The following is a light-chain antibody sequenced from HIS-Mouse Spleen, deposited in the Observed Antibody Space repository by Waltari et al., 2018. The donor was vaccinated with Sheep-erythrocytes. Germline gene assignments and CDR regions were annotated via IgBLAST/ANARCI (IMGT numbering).Light chain of an antibody. CDR2: AAS. V-gene: IGKV1-9*01. Sequence: DIQLTQSPSFLSASVGDRVTITCRASQGISSYLAWYQQKPGKAPKLLIYAASTLQSGVPSRFSGSRSGTEFTLTISSLQPEDFATYYCQQLNSYPPRVTFGGGTKVEIK. J-gene: IGKJ4*01. CDR1: QGISSY. CDR3: QQLNSYPPRVT.